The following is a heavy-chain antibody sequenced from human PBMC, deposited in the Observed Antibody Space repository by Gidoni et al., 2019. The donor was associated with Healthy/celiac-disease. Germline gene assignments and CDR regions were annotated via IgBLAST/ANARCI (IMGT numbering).Heavy chain of an antibody. CDR3: ARDGSGSYPTNWFDP. CDR2: ISAYNGNT. J-gene: IGHJ5*02. CDR1: GSTVPSHG. Sequence: QVQLVQSGAAGKKPGASGKVSSNASGSTVPSHGLSWVRQGPGQGLEWMGWISAYNGNTNDAQKLQGRVTMTTDKSTSTADMELGSLRSDDTAVYYCARDGSGSYPTNWFDPWGQGTLVTVSS. D-gene: IGHD3-10*01. V-gene: IGHV1-18*04.